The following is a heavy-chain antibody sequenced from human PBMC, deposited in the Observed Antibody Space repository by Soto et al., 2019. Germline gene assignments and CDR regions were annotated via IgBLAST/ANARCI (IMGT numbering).Heavy chain of an antibody. Sequence: ASVKVSCKASGYTFTSYAMHWVRQAPGQRLEWMGWINAGNGNTKYSQKFQGRVTMTTDTSTSTAYMELRSLRSDDTAVYYCARVVIGYYYCYYMDGWGKGTTVTVSS. D-gene: IGHD3-16*02. J-gene: IGHJ6*03. CDR1: GYTFTSYA. V-gene: IGHV1-3*01. CDR2: INAGNGNT. CDR3: ARVVIGYYYCYYMDG.